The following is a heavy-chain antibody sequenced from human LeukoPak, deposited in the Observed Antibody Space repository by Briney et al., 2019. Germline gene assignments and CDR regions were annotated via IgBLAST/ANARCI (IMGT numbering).Heavy chain of an antibody. D-gene: IGHD1-26*01. CDR1: GFTFSSYG. J-gene: IGHJ4*02. V-gene: IGHV3-33*01. CDR3: ARAPTSYYYFDY. Sequence: PGGSLRLSCAASGFTFSSYGMHWVRQAPGKGLEWVAVIWYDGSNKYYEDSVKGRFTISRDNSKNTLYLQMNSLRAEDTAVYYCARAPTSYYYFDYWGQGTLVTVSS. CDR2: IWYDGSNK.